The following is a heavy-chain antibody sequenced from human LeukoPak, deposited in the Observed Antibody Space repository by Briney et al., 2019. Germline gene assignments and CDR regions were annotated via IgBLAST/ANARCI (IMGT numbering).Heavy chain of an antibody. J-gene: IGHJ4*02. V-gene: IGHV3-30*03. CDR3: ARDQGCTSTDCYSLFFHY. D-gene: IGHD2-2*01. Sequence: GGSLRLSCAASGFTFSSYGIHWVRQAPGKGLEWVAVISSDGSNKYYADSVKDRFTISRDNYKNTLYLQMNSLRAEDTAVYYCARDQGCTSTDCYSLFFHYWGQGTLVTVSS. CDR2: ISSDGSNK. CDR1: GFTFSSYG.